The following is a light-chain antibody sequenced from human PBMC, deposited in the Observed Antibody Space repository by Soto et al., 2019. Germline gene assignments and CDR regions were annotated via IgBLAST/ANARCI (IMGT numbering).Light chain of an antibody. CDR2: DAS. CDR3: QQYESYPYS. V-gene: IGKV1-5*01. J-gene: IGKJ2*01. Sequence: IQMTQSPSTVSASVGDRVTITGRASQSISSSLAWYQQKPGKAPKVLIYDASSLDSGVPSRFSGSGYGTEFTLTVSSLQPGDFATYSCQQYESYPYSFGQGTKLEIK. CDR1: QSISSS.